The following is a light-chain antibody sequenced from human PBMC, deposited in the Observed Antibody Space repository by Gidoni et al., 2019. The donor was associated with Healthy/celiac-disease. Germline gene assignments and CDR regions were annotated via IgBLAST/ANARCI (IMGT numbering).Light chain of an antibody. J-gene: IGKJ1*01. CDR1: QSISSY. CDR2: AAS. CDR3: QQSYSTWT. V-gene: IGKV1-39*01. Sequence: DIEMTQSPSSLSASVGDRVTITCRASQSISSYLNWYQQKPGKAPKLLIYAASSLPSGVPSMFSGSGSGTDFTLTISSLQPEDFATYYCQQSYSTWTFGQGTKVEIK.